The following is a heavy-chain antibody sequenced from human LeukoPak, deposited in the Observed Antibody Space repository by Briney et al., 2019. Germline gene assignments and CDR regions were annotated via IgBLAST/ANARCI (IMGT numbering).Heavy chain of an antibody. Sequence: GGSLRLSCAASGFTFSRYWMSWVRQTPQKGLEWVAIIKEDGSERQYVDSVKGRFSISRDNTKGSLFLQLNSLRAEDTAVYYCARDLGYCTNGVCHTRLDYWGQGTLVAVSS. V-gene: IGHV3-7*03. J-gene: IGHJ4*02. D-gene: IGHD2-8*01. CDR2: IKEDGSER. CDR3: ARDLGYCTNGVCHTRLDY. CDR1: GFTFSRYW.